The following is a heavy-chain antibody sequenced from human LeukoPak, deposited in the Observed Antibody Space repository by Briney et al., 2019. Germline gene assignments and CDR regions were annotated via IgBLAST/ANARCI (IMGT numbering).Heavy chain of an antibody. V-gene: IGHV1-69*13. Sequence: ASVKVSCKASGGTLSSYAISWVRQAPGQGLEWMGGIIPIFGTANYAQKFQGRVTITADESTSTAYMELSSLRSEDTAVYYCAREVGKPGRTYFDYWGQGTLVTVSS. J-gene: IGHJ4*02. CDR1: GGTLSSYA. CDR3: AREVGKPGRTYFDY. CDR2: IIPIFGTA. D-gene: IGHD1-14*01.